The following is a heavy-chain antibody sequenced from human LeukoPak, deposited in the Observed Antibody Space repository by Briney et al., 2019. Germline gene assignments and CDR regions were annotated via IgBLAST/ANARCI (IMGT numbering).Heavy chain of an antibody. Sequence: SETLSLTCAVYGGSFSGYYWSWIRRPPGKGLEWIGEINHSGSTNYNPSLKSRVTISVDTSKNQFSLKLSSVTAADTAVYYCARHEGTFEAAAGEWYFDLWGRGTLVTVSS. CDR1: GGSFSGYY. CDR3: ARHEGTFEAAAGEWYFDL. J-gene: IGHJ2*01. CDR2: INHSGST. D-gene: IGHD6-13*01. V-gene: IGHV4-34*01.